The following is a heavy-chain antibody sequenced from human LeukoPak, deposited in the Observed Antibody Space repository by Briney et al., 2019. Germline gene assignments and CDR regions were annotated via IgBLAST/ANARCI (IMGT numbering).Heavy chain of an antibody. J-gene: IGHJ4*02. Sequence: GGSLRLSCAVSGFTFSDHYMDWVRQAPGKGLEWVASNRTKANSYTTEYAASVKGRFTISRDDSKNSLYLQMNSLTAEDTAVYYCVRDYYHSSRYYPDYWGQGTLVTVSS. D-gene: IGHD3-22*01. CDR1: GFTFSDHY. V-gene: IGHV3-72*01. CDR2: NRTKANSYTT. CDR3: VRDYYHSSRYYPDY.